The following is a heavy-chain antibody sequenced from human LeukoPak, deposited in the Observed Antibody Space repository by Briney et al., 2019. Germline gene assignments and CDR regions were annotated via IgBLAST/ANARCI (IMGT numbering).Heavy chain of an antibody. Sequence: GASVKVSCKASGYTFTGYYMHWVRQAPGQGLEWMGWINPNSGGTNYAQKFQGRVTMTRDTSISTAYMELSRLRSDDTAVYYCARDRSGSYYVSDYWGQGTLVTVSS. J-gene: IGHJ4*02. D-gene: IGHD1-26*01. CDR2: INPNSGGT. CDR3: ARDRSGSYYVSDY. CDR1: GYTFTGYY. V-gene: IGHV1-2*02.